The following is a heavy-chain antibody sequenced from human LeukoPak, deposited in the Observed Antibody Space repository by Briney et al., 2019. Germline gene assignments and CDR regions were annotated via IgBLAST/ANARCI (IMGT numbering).Heavy chain of an antibody. Sequence: PGGSLRLSCGASGFTYSSFGMHWVRQAPGKGLEWVAGISYDGTKKYFADSVRGRFTVSRDNSENTLYLHMNSLRPEGTAVYYCAREAFSSAWYFDYWGQGTLVTVSS. J-gene: IGHJ4*02. CDR2: ISYDGTKK. V-gene: IGHV3-30*03. D-gene: IGHD6-25*01. CDR1: GFTYSSFG. CDR3: AREAFSSAWYFDY.